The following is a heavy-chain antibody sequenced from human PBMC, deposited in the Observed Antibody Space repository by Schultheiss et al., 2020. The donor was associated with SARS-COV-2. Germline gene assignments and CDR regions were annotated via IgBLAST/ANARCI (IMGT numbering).Heavy chain of an antibody. CDR3: ARDRRRITMVRGGMDV. J-gene: IGHJ6*02. D-gene: IGHD3-10*01. CDR1: GFTFSDYG. CDR2: IWYDGSDK. V-gene: IGHV3-33*01. Sequence: GESLKISCAASGFTFSDYGMHWVRQAPDKGLEWVAVIWYDGSDKYYVDSVKGRFTISRDNSDNTLYLQINSVRAEDTAVYYCARDRRRITMVRGGMDVWGQGTTVTVSS.